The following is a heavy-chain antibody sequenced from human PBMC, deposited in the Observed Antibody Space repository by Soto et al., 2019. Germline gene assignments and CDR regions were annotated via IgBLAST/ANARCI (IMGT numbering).Heavy chain of an antibody. D-gene: IGHD3-10*01. CDR2: IDHSGNT. J-gene: IGHJ4*02. Sequence: PSETLSLTCAVYGGSFSDYYWTWIRQPPGKGLEWIGEIDHSGNTNCSPSLRSRVNMSVDTSKNQFSLRLNSVTAADAALYYCARTSGRRYGDYVAYWGQGTRVTVSS. V-gene: IGHV4-34*01. CDR3: ARTSGRRYGDYVAY. CDR1: GGSFSDYY.